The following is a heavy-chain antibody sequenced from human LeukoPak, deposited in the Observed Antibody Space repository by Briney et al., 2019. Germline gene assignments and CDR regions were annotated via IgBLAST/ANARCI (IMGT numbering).Heavy chain of an antibody. V-gene: IGHV1-24*01. Sequence: GASVKVSCKVSGYTLTELSMHRVRQAPGKGLDWMGGFDPEDGETIYAQKFQGRVTMNEDTSTGTAYMELSSLRSEDTAVYYCATLPFYGSGSYYTLPFDYWGQGTLVTVSS. J-gene: IGHJ4*02. CDR2: FDPEDGET. CDR1: GYTLTELS. D-gene: IGHD3-10*01. CDR3: ATLPFYGSGSYYTLPFDY.